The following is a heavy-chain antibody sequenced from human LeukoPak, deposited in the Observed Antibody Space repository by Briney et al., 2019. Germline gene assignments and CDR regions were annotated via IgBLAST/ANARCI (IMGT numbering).Heavy chain of an antibody. J-gene: IGHJ5*02. V-gene: IGHV1-18*01. CDR1: GYTFTSYG. D-gene: IGHD6-13*01. CDR2: ISAYNGNT. Sequence: GASVKVSCKASGYTFTSYGISWVRQAPGQGLEWMGWISAYNGNTNYAQKLQGRVTMTTDTYTSTACMELRSLRSDDTAVYYCARDVIPRYSSSFRAQQNWFDPWGQGTLVAVSS. CDR3: ARDVIPRYSSSFRAQQNWFDP.